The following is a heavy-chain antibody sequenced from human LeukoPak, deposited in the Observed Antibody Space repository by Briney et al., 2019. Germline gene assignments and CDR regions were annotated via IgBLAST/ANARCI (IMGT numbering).Heavy chain of an antibody. V-gene: IGHV1-69*05. CDR1: GGTFSSYA. CDR3: ARESGDLDYYDSSGYPDC. CDR2: IIPIFRTA. D-gene: IGHD3-22*01. J-gene: IGHJ4*02. Sequence: SVKVSCKASGGTFSSYAISWVRQAPGQGLEWMGRIIPIFRTANYAQKFQGRVTITTDESTSTAYMELSSLRSEDTAVYYCARESGDLDYYDSSGYPDCWGQGTLVTVSS.